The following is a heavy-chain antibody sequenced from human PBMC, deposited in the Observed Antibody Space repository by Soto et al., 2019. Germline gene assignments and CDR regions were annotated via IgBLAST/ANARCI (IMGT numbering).Heavy chain of an antibody. J-gene: IGHJ4*02. D-gene: IGHD3-9*01. CDR1: GFTPTTTP. CDR3: ATSFRYFDN. V-gene: IGHV3-23*01. Sequence: GWSLRLSCAGSGFTPTTTPLSWVRQPPGKGLEWVATVSGAASHTYYVDSVRGRFFISRDNSKNTVTLQMNNLTVDDTAVYYCATSFRYFDNWGQGTRVTVSS. CDR2: VSGAASHT.